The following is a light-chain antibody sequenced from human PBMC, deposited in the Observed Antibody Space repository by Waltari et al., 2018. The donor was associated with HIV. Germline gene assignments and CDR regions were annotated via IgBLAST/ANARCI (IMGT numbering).Light chain of an antibody. CDR3: YSTDSSGFGV. V-gene: IGLV3-10*01. CDR2: EDS. CDR1: ALPKTY. Sequence: SSELTQPPSVSVYPGQTARISCSGDALPKTYAYWYQQKSGQAPVLVIYEDSKRPSGIPERLSGSRSGTMATLTISGAQVEDEGDYHCYSTDSSGFGVFGGGTKLTVL. J-gene: IGLJ2*01.